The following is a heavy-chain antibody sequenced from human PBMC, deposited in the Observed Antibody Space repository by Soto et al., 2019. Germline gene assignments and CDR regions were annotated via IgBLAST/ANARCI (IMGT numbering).Heavy chain of an antibody. CDR2: IIPISGTA. J-gene: IGHJ6*02. Sequence: QVQLVQSGAEVKKPGSSVKVSCKASGGTFSSYAISWVRQAPGQGLEWMGGIIPISGTANYAQKFQGRVTITSDDSTSTAYMGLGSLRSEDPAVYYCARSQGSSTSLEIYYYYYYGMDVWGQGTTVTVSS. D-gene: IGHD2-2*01. V-gene: IGHV1-69*01. CDR3: ARSQGSSTSLEIYYYYYYGMDV. CDR1: GGTFSSYA.